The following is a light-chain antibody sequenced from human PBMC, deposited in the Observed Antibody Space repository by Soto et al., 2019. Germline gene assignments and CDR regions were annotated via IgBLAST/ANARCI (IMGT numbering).Light chain of an antibody. V-gene: IGKV3-11*01. CDR1: QSVSSY. CDR2: DAS. CDR3: QQRSNWPPIT. Sequence: EIVLTQSPATLSLSPGERATLSCRASQSVSSYLAWYQQKPGQAPRLLIYDASNRATGIPARFSGSGSGTDFTLTISSLEPGDFAVYYCQQRSNWPPITFGRGTRLEIK. J-gene: IGKJ5*01.